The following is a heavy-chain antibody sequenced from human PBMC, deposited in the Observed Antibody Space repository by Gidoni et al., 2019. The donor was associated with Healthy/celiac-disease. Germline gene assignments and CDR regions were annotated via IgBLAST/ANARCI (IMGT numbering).Heavy chain of an antibody. CDR3: AREEYYYDSSGWFDP. CDR1: ASTFSSYW. V-gene: IGHV3-74*01. D-gene: IGHD3-22*01. Sequence: EVQLVESGGGLVQPGASLRLSCAASASTFSSYWMHWVRQATGKGLVWVSRINSDGSSTSYADSVKGRFTISRDNAKNTLYLQMNSLRAEDTAVYYCAREEYYYDSSGWFDPWGQGTLVTVSS. CDR2: INSDGSST. J-gene: IGHJ5*02.